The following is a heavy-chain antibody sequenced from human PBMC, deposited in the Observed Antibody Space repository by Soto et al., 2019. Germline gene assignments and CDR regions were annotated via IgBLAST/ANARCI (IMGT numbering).Heavy chain of an antibody. V-gene: IGHV1-8*01. CDR1: GYTFTSYD. CDR2: MNPNSGNT. Sequence: ASVKVSCKASGYTFTSYDINWVRQATGQGLEWMGWMNPNSGNTGYAQKFQGRVTMTRNTSISTAYMELSSLRSEDTAVYYCAKDGSGWDHGSGGDAFDIWGQGTMVTVSS. CDR3: AKDGSGWDHGSGGDAFDI. J-gene: IGHJ3*02. D-gene: IGHD6-19*01.